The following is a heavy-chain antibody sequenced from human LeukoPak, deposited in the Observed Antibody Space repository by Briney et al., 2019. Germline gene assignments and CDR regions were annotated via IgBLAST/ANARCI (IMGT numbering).Heavy chain of an antibody. CDR3: AKDSASYGRFDC. CDR1: GFTFNTNA. CDR2: ISGRTGGT. D-gene: IGHD5-18*01. J-gene: IGHJ4*02. Sequence: PGGSLRLSCAASGFTFNTNAMSWVRQAPGKGLEWVSAISGRTGGTYYADSVKGRFTISRDNSKSTLYLQMDSLRAEDTAVYFCAKDSASYGRFDCWGQGTLVTVSS. V-gene: IGHV3-23*01.